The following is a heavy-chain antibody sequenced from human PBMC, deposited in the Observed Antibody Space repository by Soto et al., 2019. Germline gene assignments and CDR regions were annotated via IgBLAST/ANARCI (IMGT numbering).Heavy chain of an antibody. CDR1: GGTFSSYT. CDR3: AREARDCSGGSCYRYFDY. CDR2: IIPILGIA. D-gene: IGHD2-15*01. J-gene: IGHJ4*02. V-gene: IGHV1-69*08. Sequence: QVQLVQSGAEVEKPGSSVKVSCKASGGTFSSYTISWVRQAPGQGLEGMGRIIPILGIANYAQKFQGRVTITADKSTSTAYMELSSLRSEDTAVYYCAREARDCSGGSCYRYFDYWGQGTLVTVSS.